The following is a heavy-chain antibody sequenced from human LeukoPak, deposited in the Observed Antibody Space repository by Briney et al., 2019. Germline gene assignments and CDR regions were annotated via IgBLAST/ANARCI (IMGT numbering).Heavy chain of an antibody. CDR1: GFTFSSYS. Sequence: GGSLRLSCAASGFTFSSYSMNWVRQAPGKGLEWVSSISSSSSYIYYADSVKGRFTISRDNAKNSLYLQMNSLRAEDTAVYYCARESYSSHSNWFDPWGQGTLVTVSS. J-gene: IGHJ5*02. CDR3: ARESYSSHSNWFDP. V-gene: IGHV3-21*01. D-gene: IGHD4-11*01. CDR2: ISSSSSYI.